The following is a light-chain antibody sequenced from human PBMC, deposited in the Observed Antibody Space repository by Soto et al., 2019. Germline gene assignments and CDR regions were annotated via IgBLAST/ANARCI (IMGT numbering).Light chain of an antibody. V-gene: IGLV4-69*01. CDR1: SGHSSYA. CDR2: LNSDGSH. CDR3: QTWGTGIQV. Sequence: QAVVTQSPSASASLGASVKLTCTLSSGHSSYAIAWHQQQPEKGPRYLVKLNSDGSHSKGDGIPDRFSGSSSGADRYLTISGLQSEDEADYYCQTWGTGIQVFGGGTKVTVL. J-gene: IGLJ3*02.